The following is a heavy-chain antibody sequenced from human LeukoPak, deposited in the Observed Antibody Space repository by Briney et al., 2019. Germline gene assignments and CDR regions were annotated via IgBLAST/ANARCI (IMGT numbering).Heavy chain of an antibody. CDR1: GGSISSYY. D-gene: IGHD3-10*01. J-gene: IGHJ4*02. V-gene: IGHV4-59*01. CDR3: ARETGYYYGSGSLFDY. Sequence: SETLSLTCTVSGGSISSYYWSWIRQPPGKGLGWIGYIYYSGSTNYNPSLKSRVTISVDTFKNQFSLKLSSVTAADTAVYYCARETGYYYGSGSLFDYWGQGTLVTVSS. CDR2: IYYSGST.